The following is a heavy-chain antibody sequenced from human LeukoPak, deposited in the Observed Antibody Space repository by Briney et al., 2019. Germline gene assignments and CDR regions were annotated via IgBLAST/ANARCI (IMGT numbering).Heavy chain of an antibody. CDR1: GFTFSSYW. V-gene: IGHV3-7*01. CDR3: ARDLFSSSFEYFQH. Sequence: GGSLRLSCAASGFTFSSYWMSWVRQAPGKGLEWVVNIKQDGSEKYYVDSVKGRFTISRDNAKNSLYLQMNSLRAEDTAVYYCARDLFSSSFEYFQHWGQGTLVTVSS. CDR2: IKQDGSEK. D-gene: IGHD6-13*01. J-gene: IGHJ1*01.